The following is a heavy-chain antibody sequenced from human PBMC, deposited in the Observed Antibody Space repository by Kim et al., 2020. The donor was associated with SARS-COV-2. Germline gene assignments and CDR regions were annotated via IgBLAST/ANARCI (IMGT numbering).Heavy chain of an antibody. V-gene: IGHV4-59*13. CDR3: ARGLGVLYYDILTGYYNNWFDP. Sequence: SETLSLTCTVSGGSISSYYWSWIRQPPGKGLEWIGYIYYSGSTNYNPSLKSRVTISVDTSKNQFSLKLSSVTAADTAVYYCARGLGVLYYDILTGYYNNWFDPWGQGTLVTVSS. D-gene: IGHD3-9*01. CDR1: GGSISSYY. J-gene: IGHJ5*02. CDR2: IYYSGST.